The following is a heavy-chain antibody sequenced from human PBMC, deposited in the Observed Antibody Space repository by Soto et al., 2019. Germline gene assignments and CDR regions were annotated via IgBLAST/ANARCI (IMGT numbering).Heavy chain of an antibody. Sequence: ASVKVSCKASCYTFTSYCISWVRQAPGQGLEWMGWISAYNGNTNYAQKLPGRVTMTTDTSKSTAYMELRRLRSDDTAVYYCAVDYYDSSGSYSWDQGTLVTVSS. V-gene: IGHV1-18*01. CDR2: ISAYNGNT. CDR3: AVDYYDSSGSYS. CDR1: CYTFTSYC. J-gene: IGHJ4*02. D-gene: IGHD3-22*01.